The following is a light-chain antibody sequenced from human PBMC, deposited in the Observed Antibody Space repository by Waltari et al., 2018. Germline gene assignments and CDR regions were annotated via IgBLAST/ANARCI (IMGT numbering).Light chain of an antibody. CDR1: QSINTW. Sequence: DIQMTQSPSSLSASVGARVNITCRARQSINTWLAWYNQKPGKAPNLLIYKASSLEYGVPSRFSGSGSGTEFTLTISSLQPDDFGTYYCQQYNSFPCTFGQGTTLEI. CDR2: KAS. J-gene: IGKJ2*02. CDR3: QQYNSFPCT. V-gene: IGKV1-5*03.